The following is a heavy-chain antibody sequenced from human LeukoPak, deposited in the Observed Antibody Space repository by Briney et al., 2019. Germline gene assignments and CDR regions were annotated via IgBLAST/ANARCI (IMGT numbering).Heavy chain of an antibody. Sequence: GGSLRLSCPASGFTFSSYAMDWVGQAPGKGPEYVSAISSNGGSTYYANSVKGRFTISRDNSKNTLYLQMGSLRAEDMAVYYCARDRSDSGSYYGPFDYWGQGTLVTVSS. V-gene: IGHV3-64*01. J-gene: IGHJ4*02. CDR3: ARDRSDSGSYYGPFDY. CDR2: ISSNGGST. CDR1: GFTFSSYA. D-gene: IGHD1-26*01.